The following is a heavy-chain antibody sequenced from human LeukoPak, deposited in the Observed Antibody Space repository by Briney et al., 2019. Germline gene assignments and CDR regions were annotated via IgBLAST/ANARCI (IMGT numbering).Heavy chain of an antibody. CDR1: GGTFSSYA. Sequence: ASVKVSCKASGGTFSSYAISWVRQAPGQGLEWMGRIIPILGIANYAQKFQGRVTITADKSTSTAYMELSSLRSEDTAVYYCARGIQLWHYFDYWGQGTLVTVSS. J-gene: IGHJ4*02. CDR3: ARGIQLWHYFDY. CDR2: IIPILGIA. V-gene: IGHV1-69*04. D-gene: IGHD5-18*01.